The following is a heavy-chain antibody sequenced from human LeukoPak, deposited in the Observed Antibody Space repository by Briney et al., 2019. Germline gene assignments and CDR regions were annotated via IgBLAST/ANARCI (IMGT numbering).Heavy chain of an antibody. CDR3: ARLTTPHNWFDP. CDR1: GYTFTGYY. Sequence: ASVKVSCKASGYTFTGYYMHWVRQAPGQAPEWMGWISAYNGNTNYAQKLQGRVTMTTDTSTSTAYMELRSLRSDDTAVYYCARLTTPHNWFDPWGQGTLVTVSS. D-gene: IGHD4-11*01. CDR2: ISAYNGNT. V-gene: IGHV1-18*04. J-gene: IGHJ5*02.